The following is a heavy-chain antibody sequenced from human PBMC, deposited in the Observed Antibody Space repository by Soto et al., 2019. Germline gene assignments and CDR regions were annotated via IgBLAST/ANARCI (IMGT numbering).Heavy chain of an antibody. CDR3: AIDSQLRYFDWLPPRQGYYYYGMDV. V-gene: IGHV1-18*01. D-gene: IGHD3-9*01. Sequence: QVPLVQSGAEVKKPGASVKVSCKASGYTFTSYGISWVRQAPGQGLEWMGWISAYNGNTNYAQKLQGRVTMTTDTSTSPGHMELRSLRSDDTAVYYCAIDSQLRYFDWLPPRQGYYYYGMDVWGQGTTVTVSS. CDR1: GYTFTSYG. CDR2: ISAYNGNT. J-gene: IGHJ6*01.